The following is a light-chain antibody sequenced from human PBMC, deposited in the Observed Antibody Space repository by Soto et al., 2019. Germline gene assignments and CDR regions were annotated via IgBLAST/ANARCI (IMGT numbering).Light chain of an antibody. J-gene: IGKJ1*01. CDR1: QTVYNNY. V-gene: IGKV3-20*01. Sequence: EIVLTQSPGTVSSSPGERAPLSCRASQTVYNNYIAWYQQSPGQAPRVLIYDASTRATGIPDRFSGSGSGADFTLTISSLQPDDFATYYCQQYNSYSRTFGQGTKVDIK. CDR2: DAS. CDR3: QQYNSYSRT.